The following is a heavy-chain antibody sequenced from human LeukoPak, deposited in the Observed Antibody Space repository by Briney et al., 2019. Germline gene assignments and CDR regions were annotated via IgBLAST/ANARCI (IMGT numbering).Heavy chain of an antibody. CDR2: ITHDGRI. CDR3: APIYGDYSVFDH. V-gene: IGHV4-34*01. J-gene: IGHJ4*02. D-gene: IGHD4-17*01. Sequence: SETLSLTCAVYGASLSNYYWSWIRQPPGKGLEWIGEITHDGRINYSPSLRGRVTISEDTSKSQFSLKLRSVTAADTAVYYCAPIYGDYSVFDHWGQGTLVTVSS. CDR1: GASLSNYY.